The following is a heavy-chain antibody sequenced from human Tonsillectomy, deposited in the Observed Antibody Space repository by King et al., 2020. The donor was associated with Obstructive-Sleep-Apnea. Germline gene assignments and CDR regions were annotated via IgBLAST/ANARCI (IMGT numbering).Heavy chain of an antibody. CDR1: RLAFSGYA. CDR2: ISHDGTNE. V-gene: IGHV3-30*04. Sequence: VQLVESGGAVVQPGRSLRLSCAASRLAFSGYAMNWVRQAPGKGLEWVAVISHDGTNERYADSVKGRFTISRDNSKSTLYLQMNSLRVDDTAVYYCPRVGRGYNYGNALDSWGQGTLVSVSS. J-gene: IGHJ4*02. D-gene: IGHD5-18*01. CDR3: PRVGRGYNYGNALDS.